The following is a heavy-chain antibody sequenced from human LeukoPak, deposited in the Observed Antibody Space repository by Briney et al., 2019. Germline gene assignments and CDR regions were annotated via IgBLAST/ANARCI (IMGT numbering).Heavy chain of an antibody. V-gene: IGHV1-2*02. J-gene: IGHJ4*02. D-gene: IGHD3-9*01. CDR2: INPNSGGT. CDR1: GYTFTGYY. Sequence: ASVKVSCKASGYTFTGYYMHWLRQAPGQGLEWMGWINPNSGGTNYAQKFQGRVTMTRDTSISTAYMELSRLRSDDTAVYYCARSSAGYDILTEWGQGTLVTVSS. CDR3: ARSSAGYDILTE.